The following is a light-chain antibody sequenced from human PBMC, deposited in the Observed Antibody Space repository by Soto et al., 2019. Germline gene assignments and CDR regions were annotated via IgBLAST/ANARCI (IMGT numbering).Light chain of an antibody. CDR1: QSVSSTY. Sequence: EIVLTQSPGTLSLSPGERVTLSCRASQSVSSTYLAWYQQKPGQAPRLLIYGTSSRATGIPDRFSGSGSGTVFTLNISRLEPEDYAVYYCQQYGSSPPITCGPGTKVEI. CDR3: QQYGSSPPIT. CDR2: GTS. J-gene: IGKJ3*01. V-gene: IGKV3-20*01.